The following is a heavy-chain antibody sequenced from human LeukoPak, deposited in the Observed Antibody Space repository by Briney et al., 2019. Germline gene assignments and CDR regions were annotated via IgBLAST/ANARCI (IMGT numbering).Heavy chain of an antibody. J-gene: IGHJ4*02. CDR2: ISGSAVRT. Sequence: GGSLRLSCAASGFKFGGYDMNWVRQAPGKGLDWVSSISGSAVRTSYAESVKGRFTISRDNSKNRLYLQMNSLTAEDTALYYCAKDRASGWYAPMDYWGQGTLVIVSS. CDR1: GFKFGGYD. CDR3: AKDRASGWYAPMDY. D-gene: IGHD6-19*01. V-gene: IGHV3-23*01.